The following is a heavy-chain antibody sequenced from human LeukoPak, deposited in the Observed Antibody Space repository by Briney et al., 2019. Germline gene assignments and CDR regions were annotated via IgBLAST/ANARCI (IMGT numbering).Heavy chain of an antibody. CDR1: GFTFSSYE. J-gene: IGHJ4*02. CDR2: ISSSGRAI. D-gene: IGHD5-24*01. Sequence: GGSLRLSCAGSGFTFSSYEMNWVRQAPGKGLEWVSYISSSGRAIYYADSVKGRFTVSRDNAKNSLYLQMNSLRAEDTAVYYCASLTRRDGYNFDYWGQGTLVTVSS. CDR3: ASLTRRDGYNFDY. V-gene: IGHV3-48*03.